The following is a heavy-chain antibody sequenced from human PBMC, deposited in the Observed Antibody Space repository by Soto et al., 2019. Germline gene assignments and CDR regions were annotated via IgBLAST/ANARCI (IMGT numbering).Heavy chain of an antibody. CDR3: ARLGEWQQPGGIDV. V-gene: IGHV4-39*01. J-gene: IGHJ6*02. Sequence: SETLSRTCTVSGGSISSSSYYWGWIRQPPGKGLEWIGSIYYSGSTYYNPSLKSRVTISVDTSKNQFSLKLSSVTAADTAVYYCARLGEWQQPGGIDVRRQATTVTVSS. CDR1: GGSISSSSYY. CDR2: IYYSGST. D-gene: IGHD6-13*01.